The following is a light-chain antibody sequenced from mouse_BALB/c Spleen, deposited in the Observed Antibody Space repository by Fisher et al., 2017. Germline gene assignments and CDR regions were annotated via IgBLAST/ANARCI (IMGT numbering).Light chain of an antibody. Sequence: IVLTQSTAIMSASPGEKVTMTCSASSSVSYMHWYQQKSGTSPKRWIYDTSKLASGVPARFRGSGSGTSYSLTISRMEAEDAATYYCQQWSSYPPTFGAGTKLELK. CDR3: QQWSSYPPT. CDR1: SSVSY. J-gene: IGKJ5*01. CDR2: DTS. V-gene: IGKV4-59*01.